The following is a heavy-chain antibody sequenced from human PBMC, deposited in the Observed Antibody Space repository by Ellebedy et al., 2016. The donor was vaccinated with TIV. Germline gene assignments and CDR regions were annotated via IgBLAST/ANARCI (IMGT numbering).Heavy chain of an antibody. CDR1: GFTFSSYG. CDR3: ARDPPNTRYDILTYYYYYYMDV. V-gene: IGHV3-30*03. CDR2: ISYDGSNK. D-gene: IGHD3-9*01. J-gene: IGHJ6*03. Sequence: GESLKISCAASGFTFSSYGMHWVRQAPGKGLEWVAVISYDGSNKYYADSVKGRFTISRDNSKSTLYLQMNSLRAEDTAVYYCARDPPNTRYDILTYYYYYYMDVWGKGTTVTVSS.